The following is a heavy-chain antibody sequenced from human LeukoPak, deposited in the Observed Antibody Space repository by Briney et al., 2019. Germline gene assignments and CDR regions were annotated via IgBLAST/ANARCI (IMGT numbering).Heavy chain of an antibody. J-gene: IGHJ4*02. D-gene: IGHD3-3*01. CDR2: ISRSGKNT. CDR1: GFTFSSCA. Sequence: PGGSLRLSCVASGFTFSSCAMSWVRQAPGKGLEWVSAISRSGKNTYYEDSVQGRFTISRDNSENTLYLQMGSLGAEDTAVYYCAKETISGVGVPRSDYWGQGTLVTVSS. V-gene: IGHV3-23*01. CDR3: AKETISGVGVPRSDY.